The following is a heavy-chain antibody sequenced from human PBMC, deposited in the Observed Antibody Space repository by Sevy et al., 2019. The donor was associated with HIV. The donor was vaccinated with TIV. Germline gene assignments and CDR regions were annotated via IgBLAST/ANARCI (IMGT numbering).Heavy chain of an antibody. CDR3: AVHMTTSFDH. J-gene: IGHJ4*02. CDR1: GYTFTTHG. D-gene: IGHD4-4*01. CDR2: MSPYNGDT. V-gene: IGHV1-18*01. Sequence: ASVKVSCKSSGYTFTTHGLSWVRQAPGQGLEWMGWMSPYNGDTNYVQKFQGRVTMAADTSTSTAYMELKSLRSGDTAVYYCAVHMTTSFDHWGQGTLVTVSS.